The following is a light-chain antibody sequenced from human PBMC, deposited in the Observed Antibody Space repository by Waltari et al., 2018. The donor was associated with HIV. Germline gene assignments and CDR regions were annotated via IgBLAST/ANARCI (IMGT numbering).Light chain of an antibody. J-gene: IGKJ1*01. Sequence: EVVLTQSPLALPVTLGQPASISCRSSQSLAYSDGNTHLNWFQQRPGQSPRRLIYKVSNRDSGVPDRFSGSGSGTDFTLKISRVEAEDVGFYYCMQDTHWPPSWTFGQGTKVEIK. CDR1: QSLAYSDGNTH. CDR3: MQDTHWPPSWT. V-gene: IGKV2-30*01. CDR2: KVS.